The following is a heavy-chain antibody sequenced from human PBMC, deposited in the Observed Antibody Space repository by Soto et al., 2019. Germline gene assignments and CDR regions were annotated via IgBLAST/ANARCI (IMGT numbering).Heavy chain of an antibody. V-gene: IGHV1-18*01. D-gene: IGHD2-21*02. J-gene: IGHJ3*02. Sequence: SAKVYFKASCYTFTSYGISWVRQAPGQGREWMGWISAYNGTTNYAQKLQGRVTMTTDTSTSTAYMELRSLRSDDTAVYYCASRVCGGDCYPNNGNAFDIWGQGTMVTVSS. CDR3: ASRVCGGDCYPNNGNAFDI. CDR2: ISAYNGTT. CDR1: CYTFTSYG.